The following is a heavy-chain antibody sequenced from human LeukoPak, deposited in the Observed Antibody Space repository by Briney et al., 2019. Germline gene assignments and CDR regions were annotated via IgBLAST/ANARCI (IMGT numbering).Heavy chain of an antibody. Sequence: PSETLSLTCTVSGGSSNNYYWSWIRQSAGKGLEWIGYIYYSGSTNYNPSLKSRVTISVDTSKNQFSLKLSSVTAADTAVYYCARSRPMVRGPKYYFDYWGQGTLVTVSS. CDR1: GGSSNNYY. V-gene: IGHV4-59*01. D-gene: IGHD3-10*01. CDR2: IYYSGST. J-gene: IGHJ4*02. CDR3: ARSRPMVRGPKYYFDY.